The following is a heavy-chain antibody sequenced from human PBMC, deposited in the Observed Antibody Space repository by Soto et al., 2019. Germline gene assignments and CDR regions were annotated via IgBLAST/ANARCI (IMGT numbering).Heavy chain of an antibody. CDR2: IFSNDEK. V-gene: IGHV2-26*01. CDR1: GFSLSNARMG. Sequence: QVTLKESGPVLVKPTEPLTLTCTVSGFSLSNARMGVSWIRQPPGKALEWLAHIFSNDEKSYSASLKSRLTISKDTSKSQVVLTMTNMDPVDTATYYCARIDGLEYYFDYWGQGTLVTVSS. CDR3: ARIDGLEYYFDY. J-gene: IGHJ4*02. D-gene: IGHD1-1*01.